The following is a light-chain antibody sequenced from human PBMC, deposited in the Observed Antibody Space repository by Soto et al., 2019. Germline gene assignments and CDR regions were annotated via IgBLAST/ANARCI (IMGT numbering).Light chain of an antibody. CDR2: WAS. CDR1: QSVLYSSSNKNY. CDR3: QQSYSTPIT. Sequence: DIVMTQSPDSLAVSLGERATVNCKSSQSVLYSSSNKNYLAWYQQKPGQPPKLLIYWASTRESGVPDRFSGSGSGTDFTLTISNLQPGDFATYYCQQSYSTPITFGQGTRLEIK. J-gene: IGKJ5*01. V-gene: IGKV4-1*01.